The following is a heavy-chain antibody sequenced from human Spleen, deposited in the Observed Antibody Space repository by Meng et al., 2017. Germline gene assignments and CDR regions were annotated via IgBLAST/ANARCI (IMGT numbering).Heavy chain of an antibody. CDR3: AHRRHYSGSWDVGVFDY. V-gene: IGHV2-5*02. CDR2: IYWDDDK. Sequence: ITLKESGHPRVKPTHTLTLTCTFSGFSLTTSQVGVGWIRQPPGKALECLALIYWDDDKRYSPSLKNRLTITKDTSKNQVVLTMTNVDPVDTATYYCAHRRHYSGSWDVGVFDYWGQGTLVTVSS. D-gene: IGHD1-26*01. J-gene: IGHJ4*02. CDR1: GFSLTTSQVG.